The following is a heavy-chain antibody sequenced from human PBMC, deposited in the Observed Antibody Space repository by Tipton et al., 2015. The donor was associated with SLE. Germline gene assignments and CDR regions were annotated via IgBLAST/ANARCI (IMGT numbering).Heavy chain of an antibody. CDR1: GGSFSGYY. CDR3: ASGYLYYFDY. D-gene: IGHD6-13*01. V-gene: IGHV4-59*01. J-gene: IGHJ4*02. CDR2: IYYSGST. Sequence: LRLSCAVYGGSFSGYYWSWIRQPPGKGLEWIGYIYYSGSTNCNPSLKSRVTISVDTSKNQFSLKLSSVTAADTAVYYCASGYLYYFDYWGQGTLVTVSS.